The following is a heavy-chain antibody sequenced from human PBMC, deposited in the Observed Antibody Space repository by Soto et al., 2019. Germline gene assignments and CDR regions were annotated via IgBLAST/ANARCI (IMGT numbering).Heavy chain of an antibody. V-gene: IGHV3-23*01. CDR1: GFIFSIYA. D-gene: IGHD3-22*01. CDR2: ITGSPTNT. J-gene: IGHJ4*02. CDR3: AKEGYHSSGDLYYFDH. Sequence: GGSLRLSCAASGFIFSIYAMSWVRLTPGKGLEWVSSITGSPTNTSYSDSVRGRFTISRDNSKKTLFLQMSSLRAEDNGIYYCAKEGYHSSGDLYYFDHWGQGTPVTV.